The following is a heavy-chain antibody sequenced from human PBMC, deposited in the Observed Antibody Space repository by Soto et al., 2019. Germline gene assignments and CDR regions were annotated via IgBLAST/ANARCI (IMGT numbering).Heavy chain of an antibody. Sequence: ESGGGVVQPGRSLRLSCAASGFTFSSYAMHWVRQAPGKGLEWVAVISYDGSNKYYADSVKGRFTISRDNSKNTLYLQMNSLRAEDTAVYYCARASILTGYVVWGQGTLVTVSS. CDR1: GFTFSSYA. J-gene: IGHJ4*02. CDR3: ARASILTGYVV. D-gene: IGHD3-9*01. V-gene: IGHV3-30-3*01. CDR2: ISYDGSNK.